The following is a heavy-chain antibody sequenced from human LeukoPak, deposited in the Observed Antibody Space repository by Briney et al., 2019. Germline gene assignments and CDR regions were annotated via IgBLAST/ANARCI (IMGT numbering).Heavy chain of an antibody. CDR1: GYSITSGYY. V-gene: IGHV4-38-2*02. CDR3: ARDPGLTATMGSYYYYYYMDV. J-gene: IGHJ6*03. CDR2: VYHSGST. D-gene: IGHD5-12*01. Sequence: PSETLSLTCTVSGYSITSGYYWGWIRQPPGKGLVWIGTVYHSGSTYYAPSLKSRVTISVDTSKNQFSLKLTSVTAADTAVYYCARDPGLTATMGSYYYYYYMDVWGKGTMVTVSS.